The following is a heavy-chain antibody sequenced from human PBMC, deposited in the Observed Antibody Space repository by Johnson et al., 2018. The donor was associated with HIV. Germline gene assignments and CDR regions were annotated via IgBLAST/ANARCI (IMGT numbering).Heavy chain of an antibody. D-gene: IGHD1-26*01. CDR2: INWNGGRV. J-gene: IGHJ3*02. CDR1: GFIFGDYG. V-gene: IGHV3-20*04. CDR3: ARRDSGSLSFDI. Sequence: VQLVESGGGVLRPGGSLRLSCEGFGFIFGDYGLNWVRQAPGKGLEWVSGINWNGGRVSDGDSVKGRCTISRYNGKNSLYMQMNSLRAEDTALYYCARRDSGSLSFDIWGQGTMVTVSS.